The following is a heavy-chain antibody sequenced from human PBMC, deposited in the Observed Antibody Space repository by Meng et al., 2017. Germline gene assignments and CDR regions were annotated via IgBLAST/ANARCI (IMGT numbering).Heavy chain of an antibody. Sequence: QPLQDSRPGRVKPSETLSLPCTVSVGSISSSSYYWGWIRQPPGKGLEWIGSIYYSGSTYYNPSLKSRVTISVDTSKNQFSLKLSSVTAADTAVYDCARGRVVNWFDPWGQGTLVTVSS. J-gene: IGHJ5*02. V-gene: IGHV4-39*07. D-gene: IGHD2-15*01. CDR1: VGSISSSSYY. CDR3: ARGRVVNWFDP. CDR2: IYYSGST.